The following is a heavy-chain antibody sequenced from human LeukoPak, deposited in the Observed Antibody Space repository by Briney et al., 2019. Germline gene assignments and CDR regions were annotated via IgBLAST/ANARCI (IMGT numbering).Heavy chain of an antibody. D-gene: IGHD3-16*01. CDR3: ARVLLGNAHDAMDV. Sequence: GGSLRLSCAGSGFTFSSHWMGWVRQAPGKGLEWVANIGPDGNEKNHVDSVKGRFTISRENAKNSLYLQMHSLKADETAIYFCARVLLGNAHDAMDVWGQGTTITVSS. J-gene: IGHJ6*02. V-gene: IGHV3-7*01. CDR1: GFTFSSHW. CDR2: IGPDGNEK.